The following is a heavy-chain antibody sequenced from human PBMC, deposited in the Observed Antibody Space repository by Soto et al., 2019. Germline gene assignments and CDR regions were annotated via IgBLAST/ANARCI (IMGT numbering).Heavy chain of an antibody. CDR3: ARVEAVAGIYNYHGLDV. J-gene: IGHJ6*01. V-gene: IGHV1-69*12. CDR2: IVHIFGTT. CDR1: GGTFSNYA. D-gene: IGHD6-19*01. Sequence: QVQLVQSGAEVKKPGSSVKVSCKASGGTFSNYAISWVRQAPGQGLEWMGGIVHIFGTTYYAQKFQGRVAIIADDSTTTAYLELSSLRSEDTAMYYCARVEAVAGIYNYHGLDVWGQGSAVSVSS.